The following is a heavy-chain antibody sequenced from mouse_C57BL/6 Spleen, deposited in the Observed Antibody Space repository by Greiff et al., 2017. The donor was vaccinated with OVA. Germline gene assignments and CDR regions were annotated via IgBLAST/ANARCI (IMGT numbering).Heavy chain of an antibody. J-gene: IGHJ3*01. CDR3: ARSGYYYGSSPFAY. V-gene: IGHV1-82*01. Sequence: VQLQQSGPELVKPGASVKISCKASGYAFSSSWMNWVKQRPGKGLEWIGRIYPGDGDTNYNGKFKGKATLTVDKSSSTAYMQLSSLTSEDSAVYFCARSGYYYGSSPFAYWGQGTLVTVSA. D-gene: IGHD1-1*01. CDR1: GYAFSSSW. CDR2: IYPGDGDT.